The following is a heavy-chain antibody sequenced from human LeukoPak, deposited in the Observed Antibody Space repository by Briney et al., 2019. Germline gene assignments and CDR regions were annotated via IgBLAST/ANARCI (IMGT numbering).Heavy chain of an antibody. D-gene: IGHD5-12*01. V-gene: IGHV3-7*01. CDR3: ARGITSGPRRYDVRNFDY. J-gene: IGHJ4*02. CDR2: INLDGSEK. CDR1: GFIFSTSW. Sequence: GGSLRLSCTASGFIFSTSWMTWVRQAPGKGLEWVANINLDGSEKYYVDSAKGRFTISRDNAKNSLYLQMNSLRAEDTAVYYCARGITSGPRRYDVRNFDYWGQGTPVTVPS.